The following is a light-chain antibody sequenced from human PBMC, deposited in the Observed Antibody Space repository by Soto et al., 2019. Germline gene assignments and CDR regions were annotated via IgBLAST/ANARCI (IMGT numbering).Light chain of an antibody. Sequence: QSALTQPASVSGSPGQSITISCTGTSSDVGAYYSVSWYQHHPGKAPKLIIYGVTNRPSGVSNRFSGSKSGNTASLTISGPQAEDEADYYCCSYTSSSTLYVFGTGTKVTVL. CDR3: CSYTSSSTLYV. CDR2: GVT. CDR1: SSDVGAYYS. J-gene: IGLJ1*01. V-gene: IGLV2-14*01.